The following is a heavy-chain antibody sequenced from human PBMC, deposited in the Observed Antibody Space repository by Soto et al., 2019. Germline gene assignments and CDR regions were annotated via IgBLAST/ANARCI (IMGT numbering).Heavy chain of an antibody. Sequence: QVQXXXSGGGVVQPXXSLXLSCAASGFTFSDYGMHWVRQAPGKGLEWVAVIWYDXSNEYYADSVKGRFTXXXXXXKXXXXXXXXXXXXXXXAXYYCXRXXXSIAVGAFDIWGXXXXXXVSS. CDR1: GFTFSDYG. D-gene: IGHD6-19*01. CDR2: IWYDXSNE. J-gene: IGHJ3*02. V-gene: IGHV3-33*01. CDR3: XRXXXSIAVGAFDI.